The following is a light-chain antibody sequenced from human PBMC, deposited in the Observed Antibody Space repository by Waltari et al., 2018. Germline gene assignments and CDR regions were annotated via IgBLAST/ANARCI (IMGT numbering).Light chain of an antibody. CDR2: DVS. V-gene: IGKV3-11*01. CDR3: QQRSHWPRT. J-gene: IGKJ1*01. Sequence: EMVLTQSPATLSLSPGERDTLSCRSSQRVRNYLAWYQHKPGQAPRRLIYDVSNRATGIPARFSGSGYGTDFTLTISSLEPEDFAVYYCQQRSHWPRTFGLGTKVEVK. CDR1: QRVRNY.